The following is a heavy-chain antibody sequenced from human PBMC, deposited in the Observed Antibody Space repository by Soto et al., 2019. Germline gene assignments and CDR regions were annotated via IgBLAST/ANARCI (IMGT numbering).Heavy chain of an antibody. V-gene: IGHV1-69*05. Sequence: SVKVSCKASGGSFNTNTFNWVRQAPGLGLEWLGGIIPMLGTPDNAERFQGRVTITTDESTSTAYMELSSLTSDDTAVYYCARIPSGINAFHIWGQGTMVTVSS. J-gene: IGHJ3*02. CDR3: ARIPSGINAFHI. D-gene: IGHD1-26*01. CDR1: GGSFNTNT. CDR2: IIPMLGTP.